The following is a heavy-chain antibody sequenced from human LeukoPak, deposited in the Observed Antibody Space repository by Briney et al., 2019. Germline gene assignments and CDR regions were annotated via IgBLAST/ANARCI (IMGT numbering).Heavy chain of an antibody. CDR1: GFTFSGYA. CDR3: TRASRSYGSGSYLPD. J-gene: IGHJ4*02. CDR2: FSGSGGST. D-gene: IGHD3-10*01. V-gene: IGHV3-23*01. Sequence: GGSLRLSCAASGFTFSGYAMSWVRQAPGKGLEWVSAFSGSGGSTYYADSVKGRFTISRDNSKNTLYLQMNRLRAADTAIYFCTRASRSYGSGSYLPDWGQGTLVTVSS.